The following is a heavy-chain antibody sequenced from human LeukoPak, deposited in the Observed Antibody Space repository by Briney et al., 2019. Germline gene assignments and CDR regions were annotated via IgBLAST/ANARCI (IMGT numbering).Heavy chain of an antibody. J-gene: IGHJ4*02. Sequence: ASVKVSCKASGYTFTGYYMHWVRQAPGQGLEWMGWINPNSGGTNYAQKFQGRVTMTRDTSISTAYMELSRLRSDDTAVYCCARDSDFWSGYFDYWGQGTLVTVSS. CDR1: GYTFTGYY. CDR3: ARDSDFWSGYFDY. V-gene: IGHV1-2*02. CDR2: INPNSGGT. D-gene: IGHD3-3*01.